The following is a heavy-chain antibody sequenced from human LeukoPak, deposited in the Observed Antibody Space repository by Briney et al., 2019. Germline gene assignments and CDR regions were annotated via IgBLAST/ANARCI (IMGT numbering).Heavy chain of an antibody. CDR1: GVTFSSDA. V-gene: IGHV3-66*01. CDR3: ARAGPNLEYFQH. J-gene: IGHJ1*01. D-gene: IGHD1-14*01. CDR2: IYSGGST. Sequence: GRSLRLSCAASGVTFSSDAIRWVREAPGKGLEWGSVIYSGGSTYYADSVKGRFTISRDNSKNTLYLQMNSLRAEDTAVYYCARAGPNLEYFQHWGQGTLVTVSS.